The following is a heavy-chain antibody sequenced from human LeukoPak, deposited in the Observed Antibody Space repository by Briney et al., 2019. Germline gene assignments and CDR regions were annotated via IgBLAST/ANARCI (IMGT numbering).Heavy chain of an antibody. D-gene: IGHD5-12*01. V-gene: IGHV4-30-2*01. Sequence: SETLSLTCPVSGGSISNYYYWTWLRPPPGKGLEWIGYIYRSGSTYYNPSLKSRVTISVDRSKNQFSLKLSSVTAADTAVYYCARGDMVAYKIFDYWGQGTLVTVSS. J-gene: IGHJ4*02. CDR2: IYRSGST. CDR1: GGSISNYYY. CDR3: ARGDMVAYKIFDY.